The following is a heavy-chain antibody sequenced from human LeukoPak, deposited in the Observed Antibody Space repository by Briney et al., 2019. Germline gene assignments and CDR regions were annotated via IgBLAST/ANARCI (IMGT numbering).Heavy chain of an antibody. D-gene: IGHD7-27*01. Sequence: PGGSLRLSCAASGFTFSSYAMSWVRQAPGKGLEWVSVISGSGGSTYYADSVKGRFTISRDNAKNSLYLQMNSLRAEDTAVYYCARDRVGNFDYWGQGTLVTVSS. J-gene: IGHJ4*02. CDR3: ARDRVGNFDY. CDR2: ISGSGGST. V-gene: IGHV3-23*01. CDR1: GFTFSSYA.